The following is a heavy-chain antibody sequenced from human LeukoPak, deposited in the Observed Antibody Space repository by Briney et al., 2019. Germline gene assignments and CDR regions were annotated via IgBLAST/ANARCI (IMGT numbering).Heavy chain of an antibody. CDR3: ARSYYDFWSGYSAGMDV. J-gene: IGHJ6*04. CDR1: GYTFTGYY. V-gene: IGHV1-2*02. CDR2: INPNSGGT. D-gene: IGHD3-3*01. Sequence: GASVKVSCKASGYTFTGYYMHWVRQAPGQGLEWMGWINPNSGGTNYAQKFQGRVTMTRDTSISTAYMELSRLRSDDTAVYYCARSYYDFWSGYSAGMDVWGKGTTVTVSS.